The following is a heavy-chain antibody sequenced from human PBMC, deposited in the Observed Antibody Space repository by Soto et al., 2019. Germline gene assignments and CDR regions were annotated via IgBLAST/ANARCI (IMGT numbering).Heavy chain of an antibody. CDR2: ITSSGGST. CDR3: AKCSGGSCYSSDY. Sequence: DVHLLESGGGLVQPGGSLRLSCAVSGFTFSNYAMTWVRQAPGKGLEWVSSITSSGGSTYYADSVKGRFTISRDNSKDTLYLQMNSLRAEDTAIYYCAKCSGGSCYSSDYWGQGTLLTVSS. D-gene: IGHD2-15*01. V-gene: IGHV3-23*01. J-gene: IGHJ4*02. CDR1: GFTFSNYA.